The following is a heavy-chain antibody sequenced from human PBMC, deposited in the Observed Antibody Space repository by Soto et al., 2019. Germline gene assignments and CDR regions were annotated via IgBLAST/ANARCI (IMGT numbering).Heavy chain of an antibody. V-gene: IGHV1-2*04. CDR3: ARGPVLAIPVAGNTAAGYYYYGMDV. CDR2: INPNSGGT. CDR1: GYTFTGYY. Sequence: ASVKVSCKASGYTFTGYYMHWVRQAPGQGLEWMGWINPNSGGTNYAQKFQGWVTMTRDTSISTAYMELSRLRSDDTAVYYCARGPVLAIPVAGNTAAGYYYYGMDVWGQGTTVTVSS. J-gene: IGHJ6*02. D-gene: IGHD6-19*01.